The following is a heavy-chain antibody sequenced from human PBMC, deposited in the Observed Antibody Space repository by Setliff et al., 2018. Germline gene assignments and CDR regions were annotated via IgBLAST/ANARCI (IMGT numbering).Heavy chain of an antibody. Sequence: PGGSLRLSCAAPGFTFSTYRMHWVRQAPGKGLEWVAVIWDDGVKKYHADSVKGRFTISRDNSKNTLYLQMNSLRPEDTAVYYCARTCSGSGCYAGLESWGQGTPVTAPQ. CDR2: IWDDGVKK. CDR3: ARTCSGSGCYAGLES. V-gene: IGHV3-33*08. D-gene: IGHD2-15*01. J-gene: IGHJ4*02. CDR1: GFTFSTYR.